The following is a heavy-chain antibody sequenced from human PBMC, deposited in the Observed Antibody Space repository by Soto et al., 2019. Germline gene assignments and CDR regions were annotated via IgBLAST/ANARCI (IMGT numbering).Heavy chain of an antibody. V-gene: IGHV5-51*01. J-gene: IGHJ6*02. CDR2: IYPGDSDT. CDR3: ARHEKLWGAHGSYYGMDV. CDR1: GYTFSDYW. D-gene: IGHD3-16*01. Sequence: PGESLKISCKGSGYTFSDYWIGWVRQMPGKGLEWMGLIYPGDSDTRYSPSFQGQVTISADKSISTAYLQWSSLKASDTAMYCCARHEKLWGAHGSYYGMDVWGQGTTVTVS.